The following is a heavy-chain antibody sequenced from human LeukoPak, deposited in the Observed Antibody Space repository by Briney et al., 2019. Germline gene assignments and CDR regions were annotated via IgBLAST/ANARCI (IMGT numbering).Heavy chain of an antibody. V-gene: IGHV4-34*01. J-gene: IGHJ5*02. CDR3: ARGNPRGVTTVTRRYNWFDP. CDR2: SNHSGST. CDR1: GGSFSGYY. Sequence: SETLSLTCAVSGGSFSGYYWSWIRQPPGKGPEWIGESNHSGSTNYNPSPKSRITISVDTSKNQFSPKLSSVTAADTAVYYCARGNPRGVTTVTRRYNWFDPWGQGTLVTVSS. D-gene: IGHD4-17*01.